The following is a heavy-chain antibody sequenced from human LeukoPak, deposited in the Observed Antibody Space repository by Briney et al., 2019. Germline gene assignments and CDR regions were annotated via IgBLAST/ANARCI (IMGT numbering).Heavy chain of an antibody. J-gene: IGHJ4*02. D-gene: IGHD6-19*01. Sequence: GGSLRLSCAASRFTFSTSWMNWVRQAPGKGLEWVVSINPDGSEKYSVDSVEGRFTISRDNAKNSLFLQMNSLRAEDTAVYYCARDRGYSSFDYWGQGTLVTVSS. CDR3: ARDRGYSSFDY. CDR2: INPDGSEK. CDR1: RFTFSTSW. V-gene: IGHV3-7*01.